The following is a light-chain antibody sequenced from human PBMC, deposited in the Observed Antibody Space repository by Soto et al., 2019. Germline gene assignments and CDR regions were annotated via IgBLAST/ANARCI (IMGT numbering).Light chain of an antibody. V-gene: IGLV1-44*01. CDR3: YSFTSGNTLYV. CDR1: RSNIGSNN. Sequence: QAVVTQPPSASGTPGQRVTISCSGSRSNIGSNNVYWYQQLPGTAPKLLIYSNDKRPSGVPERFSGSKSGTSASLAITGLQSEDEADYYCYSFTSGNTLYVFGTGTKLTVL. CDR2: SND. J-gene: IGLJ1*01.